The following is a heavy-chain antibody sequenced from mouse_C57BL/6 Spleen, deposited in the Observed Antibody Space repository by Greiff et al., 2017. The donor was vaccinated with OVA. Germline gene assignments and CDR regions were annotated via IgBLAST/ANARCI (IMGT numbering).Heavy chain of an antibody. CDR1: GYTFTDYN. CDR2: INPNNGGT. D-gene: IGHD1-1*01. J-gene: IGHJ1*03. V-gene: IGHV1-18*01. Sequence: EVKLQESGPELVKPGASVKIPCKASGYTFTDYNMDWVKQSHGKSLEWIGDINPNNGGTIYNQKFKGKATLTVDKSSSTAYMELRSLTSEDTAVYYCARWRDYYGSSLWYFDVWGTGTTVTVSS. CDR3: ARWRDYYGSSLWYFDV.